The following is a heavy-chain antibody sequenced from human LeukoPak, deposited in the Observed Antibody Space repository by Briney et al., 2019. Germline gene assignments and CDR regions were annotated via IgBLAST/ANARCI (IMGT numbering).Heavy chain of an antibody. D-gene: IGHD3-22*01. CDR2: ISYDCSNK. CDR3: ARGADCRSITMIVV. V-gene: IGHV3-30*04. J-gene: IGHJ4*02. CDR1: GFTFSSYA. Sequence: GRPLSLSCAASGFTFSSYAMHWGRLAPAKGLEWVTVISYDCSNKYYADSVKGRFTISRDNSKNTLYLQMNSLRAEDTAVYYCARGADCRSITMIVVWGQGTLVTVSS.